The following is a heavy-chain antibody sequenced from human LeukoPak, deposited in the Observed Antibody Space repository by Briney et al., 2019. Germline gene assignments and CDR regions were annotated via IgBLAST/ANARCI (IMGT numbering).Heavy chain of an antibody. D-gene: IGHD5-12*01. CDR3: ARSGSGYLRYYFDY. J-gene: IGHJ4*02. CDR1: GGSISSYY. Sequence: SETLSLTCTVSGGSISSYYWSWIRQPPGKGLEWIGSMYSSGSTYYNPSLKSRVIISVDTSKNQFSLKLSSVTAADTAVYYCARSGSGYLRYYFDYWGQGTLVTVSS. V-gene: IGHV4-39*07. CDR2: MYSSGST.